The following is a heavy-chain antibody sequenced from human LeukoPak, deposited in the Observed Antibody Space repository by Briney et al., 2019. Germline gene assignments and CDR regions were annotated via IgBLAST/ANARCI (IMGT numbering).Heavy chain of an antibody. CDR2: INHSGST. CDR3: ARSMGYSSSWYAY. J-gene: IGHJ4*02. Sequence: SETLSLTCAVYGGSFSGYYWSWIRQPPGKGLEWIGEINHSGSTNYNPSLKSRVTISVDTSKNQFSLKLSSVTAADTAVYYCARSMGYSSSWYAYWGQGTLVTVSS. V-gene: IGHV4-34*01. CDR1: GGSFSGYY. D-gene: IGHD6-13*01.